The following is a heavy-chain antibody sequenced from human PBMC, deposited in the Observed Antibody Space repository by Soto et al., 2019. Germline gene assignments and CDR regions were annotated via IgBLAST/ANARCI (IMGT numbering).Heavy chain of an antibody. Sequence: GSLRLSCAASGFTFSNYGMHWVRQAPGKGLEWVTVISYDGSEKYYADSVKGRFTISRDNSKNTLYLPMNSLRAEDTAVYFCAKGFVEYFHGSLTYTWGQGTQVTGSS. V-gene: IGHV3-30*18. D-gene: IGHD3-10*01. CDR3: AKGFVEYFHGSLTYT. CDR1: GFTFSNYG. CDR2: ISYDGSEK. J-gene: IGHJ5*02.